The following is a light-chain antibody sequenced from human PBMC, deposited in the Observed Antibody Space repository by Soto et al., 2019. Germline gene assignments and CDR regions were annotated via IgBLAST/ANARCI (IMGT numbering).Light chain of an antibody. J-gene: IGKJ2*01. V-gene: IGKV4-1*01. CDR3: QQYYSDFFT. CDR1: QSLLYSSYNNTY. CDR2: WAS. Sequence: DIVMTQSPEFLAVPLGERATINCKSSQSLLYSSYNNTYLAWYQHRPGQSPKMLIFWASARESGVPDRFSGSGSETDFTLSLSRLQAEDAAVYYCQQYYSDFFTFGKGTRLEIK.